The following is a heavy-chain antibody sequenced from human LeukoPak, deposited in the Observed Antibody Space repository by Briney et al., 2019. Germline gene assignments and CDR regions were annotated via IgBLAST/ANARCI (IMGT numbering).Heavy chain of an antibody. CDR1: GFTFITCA. J-gene: IGHJ4*02. D-gene: IGHD5-18*01. V-gene: IGHV3-30-3*01. Sequence: PGGSLRLSCAASGFTFITCAMHWVRQAPGKGLEWVAVISYHGSNKDYADSVKGRFTISRDNSKNTLYLEMNSLRAEDTAVYYCARDVWEQLWLPGLDYWGQGTLVTVSS. CDR3: ARDVWEQLWLPGLDY. CDR2: ISYHGSNK.